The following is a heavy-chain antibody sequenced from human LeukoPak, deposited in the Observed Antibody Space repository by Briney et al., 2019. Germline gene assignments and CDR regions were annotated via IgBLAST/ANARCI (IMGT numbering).Heavy chain of an antibody. D-gene: IGHD3-22*01. CDR3: ASDDSSGNSNP. CDR1: GGSISSSSYY. V-gene: IGHV4-39*01. Sequence: PSETLSLTCTVSGGSISSSSYYWDWIRQPPGEGLEWIGSIYYSGNTYYNPSLKSRVTISVDTSKNQFSLKLSSVTAADTAVYYCASDDSSGNSNPWGQGTLVTVSS. J-gene: IGHJ5*02. CDR2: IYYSGNT.